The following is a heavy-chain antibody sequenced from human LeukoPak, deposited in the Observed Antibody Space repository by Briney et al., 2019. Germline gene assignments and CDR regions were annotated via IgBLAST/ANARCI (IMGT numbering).Heavy chain of an antibody. CDR1: GFTFSSYA. V-gene: IGHV3-23*01. D-gene: IGHD3-3*01. J-gene: IGHJ6*03. CDR2: ISGSGGST. Sequence: GGSLRLSCAASGFTFSSYAMSWVRQAPGKGLEWVSAISGSGGSTYYADSVKGRFTISRDNSKNTLYLQMNSLRAEDTAVYYCAECAFITIFGVATGYYYYMDVWGKGTTVTVSS. CDR3: AECAFITIFGVATGYYYYMDV.